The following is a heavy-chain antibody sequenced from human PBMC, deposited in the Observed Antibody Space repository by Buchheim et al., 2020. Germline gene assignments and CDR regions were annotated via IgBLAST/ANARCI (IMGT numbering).Heavy chain of an antibody. J-gene: IGHJ2*01. CDR3: ARETLSPWYFDL. D-gene: IGHD2/OR15-2a*01. CDR2: SSYSGTT. V-gene: IGHV4-34*11. Sequence: QVQLQQWGAGLLKPSETLSLTCAVYGGSFSGYYWSWIRQPPEKGLEWIGYSSYSGTTNYNPSLQSRVTIFLDTFKREFSLELTSVSAADSAVYFCARETLSPWYFDLWGRGTL. CDR1: GGSFSGYY.